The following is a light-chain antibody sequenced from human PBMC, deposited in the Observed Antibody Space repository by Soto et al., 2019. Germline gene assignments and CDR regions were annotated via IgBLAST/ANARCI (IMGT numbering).Light chain of an antibody. CDR3: SSYTSSSTPVV. J-gene: IGLJ2*01. CDR1: SSDIGGYNY. V-gene: IGLV2-14*01. CDR2: EVS. Sequence: QSALTQPASVSGSPGKSITIPCTGTSSDIGGYNYVSWYQQHPGKAPKLMIFEVSNRPSGVSNRFSGSKSGNTASLTISGLQAEDEADYYCSSYTSSSTPVVFGGGTKLTVL.